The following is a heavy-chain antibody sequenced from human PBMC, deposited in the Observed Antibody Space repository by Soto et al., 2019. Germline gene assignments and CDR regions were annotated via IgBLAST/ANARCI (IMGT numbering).Heavy chain of an antibody. J-gene: IGHJ4*02. CDR3: AKNRGLQYYFDY. Sequence: PGGSLRLSCAVSGFTVSTYGMHWVRQAPGKGLEWVSTISGSGDYTYYADSVKGRFTISRDNSKNMMYLQMNSLRADDTAVYYCAKNRGLQYYFDYWGQGTLVTVSS. CDR2: ISGSGDYT. V-gene: IGHV3-23*01. CDR1: GFTVSTYG.